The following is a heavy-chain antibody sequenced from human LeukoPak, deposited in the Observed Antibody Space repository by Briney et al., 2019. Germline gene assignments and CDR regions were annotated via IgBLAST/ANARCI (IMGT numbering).Heavy chain of an antibody. CDR3: ASSYYDILTGYPRYFDY. CDR2: IYYSGLT. V-gene: IGHV4-39*01. J-gene: IGHJ4*02. Sequence: PSETLSLTCTVSGGSISSSGSYWGWIRQPPGKGLEWIATIYYSGLTYSNPSLKSRVTTSVDTSKNQFSLKLSSVTAADTAVYYCASSYYDILTGYPRYFDYWGQGTLVTVSS. CDR1: GGSISSSGSY. D-gene: IGHD3-9*01.